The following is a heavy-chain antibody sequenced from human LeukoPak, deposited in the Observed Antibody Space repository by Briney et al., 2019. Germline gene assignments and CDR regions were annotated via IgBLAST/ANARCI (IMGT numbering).Heavy chain of an antibody. V-gene: IGHV4-59*01. CDR2: IYNAGTT. Sequence: SETLSLTCAVSGSSINNDYWNWLRQPPGKGLEWIGNIYNAGTTNYNPALKSRATISKDTSTNRFSLRLSSMTAADTAVYYCVRALVPLGDFGLWGPGTLVTVSS. D-gene: IGHD3/OR15-3a*01. CDR1: GSSINNDY. CDR3: VRALVPLGDFGL. J-gene: IGHJ4*02.